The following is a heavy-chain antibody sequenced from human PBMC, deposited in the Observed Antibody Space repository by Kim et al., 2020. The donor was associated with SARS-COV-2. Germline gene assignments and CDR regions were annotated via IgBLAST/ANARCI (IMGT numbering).Heavy chain of an antibody. CDR1: GFTFSNYV. J-gene: IGHJ6*02. CDR2: ISYDESNK. CDR3: AKEQWLVSYYYSGMGV. V-gene: IGHV3-30*18. D-gene: IGHD6-19*01. Sequence: GGSLRLSCAASGFTFSNYVMHWVRQAPGKGLEWVAVISYDESNKYYADSVKGRFTISRDNSKNTLYLQMNSLRAEDTAVYYCAKEQWLVSYYYSGMGVWGQGTTVTVSS.